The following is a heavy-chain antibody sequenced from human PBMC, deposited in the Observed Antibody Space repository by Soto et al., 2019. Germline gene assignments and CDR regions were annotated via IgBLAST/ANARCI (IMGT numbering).Heavy chain of an antibody. J-gene: IGHJ1*01. CDR2: ISGSGGST. Sequence: GGSLRLSCAASGFTFSSYAMSWVRQAPGKGLEWVSAISGSGGSTYYEDSVKGRFTISRDNSKNTLYLQMNSLRGEDTAVYYCAKYEGVVVTADLYFQHWGQGTLVTVSS. D-gene: IGHD2-21*02. CDR1: GFTFSSYA. CDR3: AKYEGVVVTADLYFQH. V-gene: IGHV3-23*01.